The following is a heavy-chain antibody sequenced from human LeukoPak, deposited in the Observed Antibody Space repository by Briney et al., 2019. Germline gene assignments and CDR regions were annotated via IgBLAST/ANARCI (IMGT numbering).Heavy chain of an antibody. V-gene: IGHV4-4*07. D-gene: IGHD3-22*01. CDR1: GGSISSYY. Sequence: KPSETLSLTCTVSGGSISSYYWSWIRQPAGKGLEWIGRIYTSGSTNYNPSLKSRVTMSVDTSKNQFSLKLSSVTAADTAVYYCARDGGSSSYYYDSSGHALGYWGQGTLVTVSS. J-gene: IGHJ4*02. CDR2: IYTSGST. CDR3: ARDGGSSSYYYDSSGHALGY.